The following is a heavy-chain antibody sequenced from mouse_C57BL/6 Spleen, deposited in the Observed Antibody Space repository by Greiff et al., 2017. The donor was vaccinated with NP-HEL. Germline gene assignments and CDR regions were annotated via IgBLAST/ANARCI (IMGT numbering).Heavy chain of an antibody. CDR2: INPSSGYT. D-gene: IGHD1-1*01. J-gene: IGHJ1*03. CDR1: GYTFTSYW. CDR3: ARYYGSSYGYFDV. Sequence: VQLQQSGAELAKPGASVKLSCKASGYTFTSYWMHRVKQRPGQGLEWIGYINPSSGYTKYNQKFKDKATLTADKSSSTAYMQLSSLTYEDSAVYYCARYYGSSYGYFDVWGTGTTVTVSS. V-gene: IGHV1-7*01.